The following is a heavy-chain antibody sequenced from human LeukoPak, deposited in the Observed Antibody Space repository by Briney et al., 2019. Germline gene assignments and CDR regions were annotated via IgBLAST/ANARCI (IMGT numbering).Heavy chain of an antibody. CDR2: IKSKTDGGTT. Sequence: GGSLRLSCAASGSTFSNAWMNWVRQAPGKGLEWVGRIKSKTDGGTTDYAAPVKGRFTISRDDSKNTLYLQMNSLKTEDTAVYYCTTRWITIFGVVMNWGQGTLVTVSS. V-gene: IGHV3-15*07. J-gene: IGHJ4*02. CDR1: GSTFSNAW. D-gene: IGHD3-3*01. CDR3: TTRWITIFGVVMN.